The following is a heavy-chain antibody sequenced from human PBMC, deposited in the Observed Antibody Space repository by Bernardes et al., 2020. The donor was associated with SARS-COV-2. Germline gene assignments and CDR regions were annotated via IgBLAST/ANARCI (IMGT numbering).Heavy chain of an antibody. J-gene: IGHJ4*02. CDR1: GYTLTELS. CDR2: FDPEDGET. V-gene: IGHV1-24*01. CDR3: ATGMAGYSSGWYIYYFDY. Sequence: ASVKVSCKVSGYTLTELSMHWVRQAPGKGLEWMGGFDPEDGETIYAQKFQGRVTMTEDTSTDTAYMELSSLRSEDTAVYYCATGMAGYSSGWYIYYFDYWGQGTLVTVSS. D-gene: IGHD6-19*01.